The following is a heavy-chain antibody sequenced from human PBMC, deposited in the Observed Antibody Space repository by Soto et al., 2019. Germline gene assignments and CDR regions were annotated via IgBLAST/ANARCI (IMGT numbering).Heavy chain of an antibody. D-gene: IGHD3-22*01. J-gene: IGHJ1*01. CDR1: GGSISSGGYY. Sequence: QVQLQESGPGLVKPSQTLSLTCTVSGGSISSGGYYWSWIRQHPGKGLEWIGYIYYSGSTYYNPSLKSRVTISVDTSKHQFSLQLSSVTAAYTAVYYCAIYDSSGSRGFQHWGQGTLVTVSS. CDR3: AIYDSSGSRGFQH. V-gene: IGHV4-31*03. CDR2: IYYSGST.